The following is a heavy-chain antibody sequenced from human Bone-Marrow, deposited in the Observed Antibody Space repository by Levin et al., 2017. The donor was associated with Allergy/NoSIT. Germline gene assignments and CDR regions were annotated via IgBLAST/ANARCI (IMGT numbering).Heavy chain of an antibody. D-gene: IGHD4/OR15-4a*01. V-gene: IGHV3-33*01. CDR2: IWYDGSNK. Sequence: GGSLRLSCAASGFTFSSYGMHWVRQAPGKGLEWVAVIWYDGSNKYYADSVKGRFTISRDNSKNTLYLQMNSLRAEDTAVYYCARDQQGAPVAFDIWGQGTMVTVSS. CDR1: GFTFSSYG. J-gene: IGHJ3*02. CDR3: ARDQQGAPVAFDI.